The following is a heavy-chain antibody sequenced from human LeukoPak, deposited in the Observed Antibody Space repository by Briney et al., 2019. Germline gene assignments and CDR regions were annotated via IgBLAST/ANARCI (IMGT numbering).Heavy chain of an antibody. Sequence: GGSLRLSCAASGNYWMHWVRQAPGKGLVWVSHVNSDGSWTSHADSVKGRFTISRDNSKNTLYLQMNSLRAEDTAVYYCARDRSGSYGYYFDYWGQGTLVTVSS. V-gene: IGHV3-74*01. CDR3: ARDRSGSYGYYFDY. J-gene: IGHJ4*02. CDR1: GNYW. D-gene: IGHD1-26*01. CDR2: VNSDGSWT.